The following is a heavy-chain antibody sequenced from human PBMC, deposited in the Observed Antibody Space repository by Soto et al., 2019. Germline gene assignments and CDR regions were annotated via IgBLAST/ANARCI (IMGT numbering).Heavy chain of an antibody. V-gene: IGHV5-10-1*01. CDR3: ARQSSSSELYYYGMDV. CDR1: GYSFTSYW. J-gene: IGHJ6*02. CDR2: IDPSDSYT. Sequence: GESLKISCKVSGYSFTSYWISWVRQMPGKGLEWMGRIDPSDSYTNYSPSFQGHVTISADKSISTAYLQWSSLKASDTAMYYCARQSSSSELYYYGMDVWGQGTTVTVSS. D-gene: IGHD6-6*01.